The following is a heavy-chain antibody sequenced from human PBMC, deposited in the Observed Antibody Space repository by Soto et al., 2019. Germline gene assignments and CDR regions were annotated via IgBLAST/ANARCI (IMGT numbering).Heavy chain of an antibody. CDR2: IYSGGST. CDR1: GFTVSSNY. CDR3: AKYLSQVRSPLSIXY. J-gene: IGHJ4*02. Sequence: GGSLRLSCAASGFTVSSNYMSWVRQAPGKGLEWVSVIYSGGSTYYADSVKGRFTISRDNSRNTLYLQMNSLRAEDTAVFYCAKYLSQVRSPLSIXYWGQGTLVXVSS. V-gene: IGHV3-53*01. D-gene: IGHD2-2*02.